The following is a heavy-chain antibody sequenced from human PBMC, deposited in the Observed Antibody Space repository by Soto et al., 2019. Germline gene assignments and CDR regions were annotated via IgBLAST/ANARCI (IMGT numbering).Heavy chain of an antibody. Sequence: VKLLESGGGLVQPGGSLRLSCTASGFAFDRFAMNWVRQAPGKGLQWVSSISYSGGSRYYADSVKGRFTVSRDNSQKTLFLQINNLRAEDTAVYYCAQATDTEYYDIDYWGQGTLVTVAS. D-gene: IGHD3-9*01. V-gene: IGHV3-23*01. CDR1: GFAFDRFA. J-gene: IGHJ4*02. CDR2: ISYSGGSR. CDR3: AQATDTEYYDIDY.